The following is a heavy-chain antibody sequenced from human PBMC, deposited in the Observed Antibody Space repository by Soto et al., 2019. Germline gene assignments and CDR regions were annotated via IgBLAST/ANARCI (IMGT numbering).Heavy chain of an antibody. J-gene: IGHJ4*02. D-gene: IGHD3-16*01. CDR2: ISSSGSTI. CDR1: GFTFSDYY. CDR3: AGDQRMMITFGGIYYFDY. Sequence: QVQLVESGGGLVKPGGSLRLSCAASGFTFSDYYMSWSRQAPGKGLEWVSYISSSGSTIYYADSVKGRFTISRDNAKNSMSLQMNSLRAEDTAVYYCAGDQRMMITFGGIYYFDYWGQGTLVTVSS. V-gene: IGHV3-11*01.